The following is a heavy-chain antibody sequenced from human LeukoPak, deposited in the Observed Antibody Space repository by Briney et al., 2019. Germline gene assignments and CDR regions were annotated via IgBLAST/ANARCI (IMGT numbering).Heavy chain of an antibody. D-gene: IGHD3-3*01. CDR2: IYYSGST. Sequence: SETLSLTCTVSGGSISSYYWSWIRQPPGKGLEWIGYIYYSGSTNYNPSLKSRVTISVDTSKNQFSLKLSSVTAADTAVYYCARADVGVLRFLEWLPNAFDIWGQGTMVTVSS. V-gene: IGHV4-59*01. CDR1: GGSISSYY. J-gene: IGHJ3*02. CDR3: ARADVGVLRFLEWLPNAFDI.